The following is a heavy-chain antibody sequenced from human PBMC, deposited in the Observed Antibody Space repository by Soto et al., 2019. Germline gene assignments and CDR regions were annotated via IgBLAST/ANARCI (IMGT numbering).Heavy chain of an antibody. Sequence: PSETLSLTCTVSGGSISSGGYYGSWIRQHPGKGLEWIGYIYYSGSTYYNPSLKSRVTISVDTSKNQFSLKLSSVTAADTAVYYCAREMRLDIVVVVPATPHSSFHSRDTATLLTFFS. CDR2: IYYSGST. V-gene: IGHV4-31*03. CDR3: AREMRLDIVVVVPATPHSSFHS. J-gene: IGHJ5*01. CDR1: GGSISSGGYY. D-gene: IGHD2-2*01.